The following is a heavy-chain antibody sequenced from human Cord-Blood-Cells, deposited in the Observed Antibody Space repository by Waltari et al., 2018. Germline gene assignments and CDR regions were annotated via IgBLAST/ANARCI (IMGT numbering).Heavy chain of an antibody. V-gene: IGHV3-7*01. D-gene: IGHD4-4*01. CDR3: ARDYSNYYFDY. Sequence: EVQLVESGGGLVQPGGSLRLSRAASGFPFSSYWMSWARQAPGKGLEWVGNIKQDGSEKYYVDSVKGRFTISRDNAKNSLYLQMNSLRAEDTAVYYCARDYSNYYFDYWGQGTLVTVSS. CDR1: GFPFSSYW. J-gene: IGHJ4*02. CDR2: IKQDGSEK.